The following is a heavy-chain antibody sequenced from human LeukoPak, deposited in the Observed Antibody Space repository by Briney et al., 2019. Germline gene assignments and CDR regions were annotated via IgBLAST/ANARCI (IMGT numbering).Heavy chain of an antibody. D-gene: IGHD2-2*01. CDR2: ISGSGGST. J-gene: IGHJ4*02. CDR3: AKDSKPVAPRWSDY. V-gene: IGHV3-23*01. Sequence: PGRSLRLSCAASGFTFSSYAMNWVRQAPGKGLEWVSSISGSGGSTYYADSVKGRFTISRDNSKNTLYLQMNSLRAEDTAVYYCAKDSKPVAPRWSDYWGQGTQVTVSS. CDR1: GFTFSSYA.